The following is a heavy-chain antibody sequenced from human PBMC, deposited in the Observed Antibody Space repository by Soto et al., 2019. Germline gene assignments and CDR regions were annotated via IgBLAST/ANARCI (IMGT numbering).Heavy chain of an antibody. CDR3: ASLDMINWFDP. CDR2: INHSGST. D-gene: IGHD2-2*03. Sequence: PSETLSLTCAVYGGSFSGYYWSWIRQPPGKGLEWIGEINHSGSTNYNPSLKSRVTISVDTPKNQFSLKLSSVTAADTAVYYCASLDMINWFDPWGQGTLVTVSS. J-gene: IGHJ5*02. V-gene: IGHV4-34*01. CDR1: GGSFSGYY.